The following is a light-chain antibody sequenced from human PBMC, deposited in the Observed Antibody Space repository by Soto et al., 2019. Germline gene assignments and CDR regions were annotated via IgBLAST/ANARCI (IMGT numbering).Light chain of an antibody. J-gene: IGLJ1*01. CDR2: DVS. Sequence: QSALTQPRSVSGSPGQSVTISCTGTNSDVGGYNFVSWYQQHPGNAPKLMIYDVSQRPSGVPDRFSGSKSGNTASLIISGPQAEDEAEFYCCSYAGRYSYVFGTGTKVTVL. V-gene: IGLV2-11*01. CDR3: CSYAGRYSYV. CDR1: NSDVGGYNF.